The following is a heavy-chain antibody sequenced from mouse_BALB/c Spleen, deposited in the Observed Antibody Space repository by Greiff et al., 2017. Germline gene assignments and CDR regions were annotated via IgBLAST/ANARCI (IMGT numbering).Heavy chain of an antibody. CDR2: IDPSDSET. J-gene: IGHJ2*01. D-gene: IGHD2-14*01. Sequence: VQLQQSGPQLVRPGASVKISCKASGYSFTSYWMPWVKQRPGQGLEWIGMIDPSDSETRLNQKFKDKATLTVDKSSSTAYMQLSSPTSEDSAVYYCARGYYRYGEPYFDYWGQGTTLTVSS. CDR3: ARGYYRYGEPYFDY. V-gene: IGHV1S127*01. CDR1: GYSFTSYW.